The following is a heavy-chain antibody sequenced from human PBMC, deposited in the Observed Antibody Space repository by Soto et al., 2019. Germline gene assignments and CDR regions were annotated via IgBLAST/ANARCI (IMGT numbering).Heavy chain of an antibody. CDR2: INHSGST. J-gene: IGHJ5*02. D-gene: IGHD3-22*01. CDR1: GGSFSGYY. Sequence: QVQLQQWGAGLLKPSETLSLTCAVYGGSFSGYYWSWIRQPPGKGLEWIGEINHSGSTNYNPSLKRRVTISVDTSKNQFSLKLSSVTAADTAVYYCARGTRITMIVVVISNWFDPWGQGTLVTVSS. CDR3: ARGTRITMIVVVISNWFDP. V-gene: IGHV4-34*01.